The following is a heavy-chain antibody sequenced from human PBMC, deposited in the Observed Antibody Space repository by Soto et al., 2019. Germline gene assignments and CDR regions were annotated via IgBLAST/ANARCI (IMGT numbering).Heavy chain of an antibody. CDR1: GFTFSSYS. CDR2: ISSSSSTI. J-gene: IGHJ5*02. D-gene: IGHD1-26*01. V-gene: IGHV3-48*02. CDR3: AREGGSLNWFDP. Sequence: EVQLVESGGGLVQPGGSLRLSCAASGFTFSSYSRNWVRQAPGKGLGGVSYISSSSSTIYYADSVKGRFTISRDNAKNSLYLQMNSLRDEDTAVYYCAREGGSLNWFDPWGQGTLVTVSS.